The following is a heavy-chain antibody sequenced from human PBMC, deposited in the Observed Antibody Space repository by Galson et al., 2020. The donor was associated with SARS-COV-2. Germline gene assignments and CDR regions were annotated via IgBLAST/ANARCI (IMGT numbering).Heavy chain of an antibody. J-gene: IGHJ4*02. CDR1: GDSTRSANYY. D-gene: IGHD4-17*01. CDR3: ASLVLTDYNDFHYLDY. CDR2: FYYNGNT. Sequence: SETLSLTCTVSGDSTRSANYYWVWIRQPPGKGLEWIGSFYYNGNTYHNPSLKSRVSISIDTSKNQFSLNLKSVTAADKATYFWASLVLTDYNDFHYLDYWGQGTLVTVSS. V-gene: IGHV4-39*07.